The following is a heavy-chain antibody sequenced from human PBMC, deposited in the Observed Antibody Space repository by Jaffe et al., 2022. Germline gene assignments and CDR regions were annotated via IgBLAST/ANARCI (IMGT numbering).Heavy chain of an antibody. J-gene: IGHJ6*03. CDR1: GGSISSGSYY. V-gene: IGHV4-61*02. D-gene: IGHD3-9*01. CDR3: ARTVRYFDWLLDRFGGANYMDV. Sequence: QVQLQESGPGLVKPSQTLSLTCTVSGGSISSGSYYWSWIRQPAGKGLEWIGRIYTSGSTNYNPSLKSRVTISVDTSKNQFSLKLSSVTAADTAVYYCARTVRYFDWLLDRFGGANYMDVWGKGTTVTVSS. CDR2: IYTSGST.